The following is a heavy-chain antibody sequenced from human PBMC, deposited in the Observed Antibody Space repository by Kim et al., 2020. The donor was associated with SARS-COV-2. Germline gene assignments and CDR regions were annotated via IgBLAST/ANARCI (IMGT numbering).Heavy chain of an antibody. D-gene: IGHD1-26*01. CDR3: ARQFAGSDYQ. Sequence: STDSADSVNGRSTISRDSSKNTLELRMNSVRAEDTAVYYCARQFAGSDYQWGQGTLVTVSS. CDR2: ST. J-gene: IGHJ4*02. V-gene: IGHV3-53*01.